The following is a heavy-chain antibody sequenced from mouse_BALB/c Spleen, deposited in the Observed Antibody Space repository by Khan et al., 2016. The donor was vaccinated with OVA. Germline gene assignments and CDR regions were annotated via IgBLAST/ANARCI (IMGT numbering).Heavy chain of an antibody. CDR2: IAPGGGST. V-gene: IGHV1S41*01. CDR1: GYTFTSYW. D-gene: IGHD1-1*02. CDR3: TISNYYTGGVYAMDY. Sequence: DLVMPGATVSLSCKVSGYTFTSYWINWIKQRPGQGLEWLGRIAPGGGSTSSNDMFKGKATLTVDASSSTAFIQLSSLSSEDSAVYFCTISNYYTGGVYAMDYWGQGTSVTVSS. J-gene: IGHJ4*01.